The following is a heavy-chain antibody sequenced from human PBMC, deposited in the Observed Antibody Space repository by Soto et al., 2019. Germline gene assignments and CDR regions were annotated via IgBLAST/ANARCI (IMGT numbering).Heavy chain of an antibody. Sequence: QMQLAQSGPEVKKPGTSVKVSCKASGFTFINSAIQWVRQARGQRLEWMGWIVVGSGHINYAQKFQERLSITRDMSTRTAYMELSSLTLEDTAVYYCAAVQGGGATFHFWGPGTLVTVSS. CDR1: GFTFINSA. V-gene: IGHV1-58*02. CDR3: AAVQGGGATFHF. CDR2: IVVGSGHI. D-gene: IGHD1-26*01. J-gene: IGHJ4*02.